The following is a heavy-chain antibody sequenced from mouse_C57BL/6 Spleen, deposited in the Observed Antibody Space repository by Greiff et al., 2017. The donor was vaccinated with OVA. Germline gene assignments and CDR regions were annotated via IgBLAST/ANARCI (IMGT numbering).Heavy chain of an antibody. J-gene: IGHJ2*01. D-gene: IGHD4-1*01. CDR1: GFTFSSYA. CDR2: ISSGGDYI. Sequence: EVKLVESGAGLVKPGGSLKLSCAASGFTFSSYAMSWVRQTPEKRLEWVAYISSGGDYIYYADTVKGRFTISRDNARNTLYLQMSSLKSEDTAMYYCTRDPGSFFDYWGQGTTLTVSS. V-gene: IGHV5-9-1*02. CDR3: TRDPGSFFDY.